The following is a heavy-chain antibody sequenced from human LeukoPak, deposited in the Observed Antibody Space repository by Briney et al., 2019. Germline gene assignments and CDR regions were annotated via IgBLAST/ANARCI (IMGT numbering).Heavy chain of an antibody. CDR1: GGSFSGYY. D-gene: IGHD6-13*01. Sequence: SETLSLTCAVYGGSFSGYYWSWIRQPPGKGLEWIGEINHSGSTNYNPSLKSRVTISVDTSKNQFSLKLSSVTAADTAVYYCASRAAAALHYWGQGTLATVSS. V-gene: IGHV4-34*01. CDR2: INHSGST. CDR3: ASRAAAALHY. J-gene: IGHJ4*02.